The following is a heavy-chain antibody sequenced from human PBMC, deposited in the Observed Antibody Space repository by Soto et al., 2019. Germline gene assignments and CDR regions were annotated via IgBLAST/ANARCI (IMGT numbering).Heavy chain of an antibody. D-gene: IGHD3-16*01. CDR3: ARNASGGFDS. J-gene: IGHJ4*02. V-gene: IGHV1-18*01. Sequence: QGQLVQSGAEVKKPGASVKVSCKASGYTFSSSSISWVRQAPGQGLECMGWINVYNGNTKYAQSLQGRVSKTTDTSSGTAYLELRSLRSDDTAVYYCARNASGGFDSWGQGTLVTVSS. CDR2: INVYNGNT. CDR1: GYTFSSSS.